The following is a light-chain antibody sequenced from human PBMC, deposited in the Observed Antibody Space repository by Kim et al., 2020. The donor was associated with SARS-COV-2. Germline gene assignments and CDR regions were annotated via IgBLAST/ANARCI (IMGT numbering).Light chain of an antibody. Sequence: SVLTQPPSASGTPGQRVTISCSGGNSNIGANTVNWYQQFPGTAPKLLIYANDRRPSGVPDRFSVSQSGTSASLAISGLQSEDEADYYCATWDDSLNAWVFGGGTQLTVL. CDR1: NSNIGANT. CDR3: ATWDDSLNAWV. V-gene: IGLV1-44*01. CDR2: AND. J-gene: IGLJ3*02.